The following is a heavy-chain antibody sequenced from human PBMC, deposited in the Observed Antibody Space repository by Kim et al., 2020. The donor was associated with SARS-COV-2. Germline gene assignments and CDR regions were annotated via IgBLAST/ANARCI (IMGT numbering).Heavy chain of an antibody. V-gene: IGHV7-4-1*02. D-gene: IGHD2-15*01. CDR2: INTNTGNP. Sequence: ASVKVSCKASGYTFTSYAMNWVRQAPGQGLEWMGWINTNTGNPTYAQGFTGRFVFSLDTSVSTAYLQISSLKAEDTAVYYCARTERKYCSGGSCYPDAFDIWGQGTMVTVSS. J-gene: IGHJ3*02. CDR3: ARTERKYCSGGSCYPDAFDI. CDR1: GYTFTSYA.